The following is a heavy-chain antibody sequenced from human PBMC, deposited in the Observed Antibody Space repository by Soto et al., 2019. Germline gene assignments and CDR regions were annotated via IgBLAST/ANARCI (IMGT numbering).Heavy chain of an antibody. CDR1: GGSISSGGYY. D-gene: IGHD2-2*01. J-gene: IGHJ5*02. V-gene: IGHV4-31*03. CDR2: IYYSGST. CDR3: ARYIVVVPAAPPNWFDP. Sequence: SETLSLTCTVSGGSISSGGYYWSWIRQHPGKGLEWIGYIYYSGSTYYNPSLKSRVTISVDTSKNQFSLKLSSVTAADTAVYYCARYIVVVPAAPPNWFDPWGQGTLVTSPQ.